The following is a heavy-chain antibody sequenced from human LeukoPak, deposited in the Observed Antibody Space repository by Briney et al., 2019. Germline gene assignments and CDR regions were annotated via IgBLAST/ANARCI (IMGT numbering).Heavy chain of an antibody. V-gene: IGHV3-30*18. CDR1: GFTFSSYG. Sequence: PGGSLRLSCAASGFTFSSYGMHWVRQAPGKGLEWVAVISYDGSNKYYADSVKGRFTISRDNSKNTLYLQMNSLRAEDTAVYYCAKDARLYYYDSSGKYYFDYWGQGTLVTVSS. J-gene: IGHJ4*02. CDR2: ISYDGSNK. CDR3: AKDARLYYYDSSGKYYFDY. D-gene: IGHD3-22*01.